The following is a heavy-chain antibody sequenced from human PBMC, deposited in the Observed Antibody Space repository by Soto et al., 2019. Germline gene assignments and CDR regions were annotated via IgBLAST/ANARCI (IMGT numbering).Heavy chain of an antibody. CDR3: ASISNTWQYFDY. CDR2: ISSGSNYI. Sequence: GGSLRLSCAASGFSFTTYGMNWVRQAPGKGLEWVSSISSGSNYIYYADSVQGRFTISRDNAKNSVYLQMISLRADDTAVYYCASISNTWQYFDYWGQGTLVTVSS. V-gene: IGHV3-21*01. J-gene: IGHJ4*02. CDR1: GFSFTTYG. D-gene: IGHD3-3*02.